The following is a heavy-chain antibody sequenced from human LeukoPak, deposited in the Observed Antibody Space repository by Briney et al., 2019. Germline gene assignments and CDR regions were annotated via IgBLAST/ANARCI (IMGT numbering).Heavy chain of an antibody. Sequence: PGRSLRLSCAASGFTFSSYGMHWVRQAPGKGLEWVAVIWYDGSNKYYADSVKGRFTISRGNSKNTLYLQMNSLRAEDTAVYYCAKDRVAVAGRAYFDYWGQGTLVTVSS. D-gene: IGHD6-19*01. V-gene: IGHV3-33*06. CDR1: GFTFSSYG. CDR2: IWYDGSNK. CDR3: AKDRVAVAGRAYFDY. J-gene: IGHJ4*02.